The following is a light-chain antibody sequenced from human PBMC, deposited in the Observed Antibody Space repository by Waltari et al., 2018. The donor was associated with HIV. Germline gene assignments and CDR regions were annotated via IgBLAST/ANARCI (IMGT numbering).Light chain of an antibody. CDR2: SAS. CDR1: QDISSW. CDR3: QQTNTFPLT. V-gene: IGKV1-12*01. Sequence: DIQMTQSPSSVSASVGDRVTITCRASQDISSWLAWYQQKPGKAPNLLFYSASNLQSGVPSRFSASGSGTHFTLTITSLQPEDYATYFCQQTNTFPLTFGGGTKVDI. J-gene: IGKJ4*01.